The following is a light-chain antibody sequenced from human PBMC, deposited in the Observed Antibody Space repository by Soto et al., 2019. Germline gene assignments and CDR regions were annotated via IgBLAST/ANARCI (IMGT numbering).Light chain of an antibody. CDR2: ASS. CDR3: QQTDSTPIT. V-gene: IGKV1-39*01. J-gene: IGKJ5*01. Sequence: DIQMTQSPSSLSASVGDRVTITCRASQPISKNLNWYQQRPGKPPNLLIYASSSLQRGVPPRFSGGGSGTAFTLTITSLQPEDFATYYCQQTDSTPITFAQGTRLEIK. CDR1: QPISKN.